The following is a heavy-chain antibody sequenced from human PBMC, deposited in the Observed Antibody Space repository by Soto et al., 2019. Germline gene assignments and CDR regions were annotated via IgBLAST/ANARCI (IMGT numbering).Heavy chain of an antibody. J-gene: IGHJ4*02. CDR2: IVVRSGNT. D-gene: IGHD3-22*01. CDR1: RFTFTSSA. V-gene: IGHV1-58*01. CDR3: AAVGSSGYDY. Sequence: SVQGSSKASRFTFTSSAVQWVRQARGQRLEWIGWIVVRSGNTNYAQKLQERVTITRDMSTSTAYMELSSLRSEDTAVYYCAAVGSSGYDYWGQGTLVTVSS.